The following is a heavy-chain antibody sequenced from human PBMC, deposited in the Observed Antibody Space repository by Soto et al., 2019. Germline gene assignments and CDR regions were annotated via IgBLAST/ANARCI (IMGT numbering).Heavy chain of an antibody. CDR1: GFSLSTRDVG. V-gene: IGHV2-5*02. J-gene: IGHJ4*02. CDR3: AQKGPNSFDY. Sequence: QITLKESGPTLVKPTQTLTLTCTFSGFSLSTRDVGVGWIRQPPGKALEWLAVIYWDDSKHYSPSLKTRATITKDTSKNQVVLTVTNMAPVDTATYYCAQKGPNSFDYWGQGTLVTVSS. CDR2: IYWDDSK.